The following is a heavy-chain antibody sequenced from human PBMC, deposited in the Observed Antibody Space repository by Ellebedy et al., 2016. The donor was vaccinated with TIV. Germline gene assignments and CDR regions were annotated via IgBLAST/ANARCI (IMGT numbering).Heavy chain of an antibody. Sequence: GGSLRLSCVASGFSFSSYAMSWVRQAPGKGLEWVSVITGSGAYTYDADSVKGRFTISRDNSKNTLYLQMNSLRAEDTAVYYCAHIEGDYSNFCWGQGTLVTVSS. V-gene: IGHV3-23*01. J-gene: IGHJ4*02. CDR2: ITGSGAYT. CDR1: GFSFSSYA. CDR3: AHIEGDYSNFC. D-gene: IGHD4-11*01.